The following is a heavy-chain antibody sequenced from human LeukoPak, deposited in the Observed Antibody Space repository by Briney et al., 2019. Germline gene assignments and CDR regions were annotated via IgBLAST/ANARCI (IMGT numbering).Heavy chain of an antibody. CDR2: INPSGGST. D-gene: IGHD2-2*01. Sequence: ASVTVSCKASGYTFTSYYMHWVRQAPGQGLEWTGIINPSGGSTSYAQKFQGRVTMTRDTSTSTVYMELSSLRSEDTAVYYCARSRRRYDPFDPWGQGTLVTVSS. CDR1: GYTFTSYY. V-gene: IGHV1-46*01. J-gene: IGHJ5*02. CDR3: ARSRRRYDPFDP.